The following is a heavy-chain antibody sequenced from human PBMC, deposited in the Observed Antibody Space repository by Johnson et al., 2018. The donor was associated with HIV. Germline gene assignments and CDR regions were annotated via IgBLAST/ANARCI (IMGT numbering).Heavy chain of an antibody. J-gene: IGHJ3*02. Sequence: QVQLVESGGGLVQPGGSLRLSCAASGFSFSDYYMTWIRQAPGKGLEWVSYISSSGASIYYADSVKGRFTISRDHAKNSLYLQMNSLRAEATAVYYCARFITVFRVAPRYAFDIWGQGTVVTVSS. D-gene: IGHD3-3*01. CDR1: GFSFSDYY. V-gene: IGHV3-11*04. CDR2: ISSSGASI. CDR3: ARFITVFRVAPRYAFDI.